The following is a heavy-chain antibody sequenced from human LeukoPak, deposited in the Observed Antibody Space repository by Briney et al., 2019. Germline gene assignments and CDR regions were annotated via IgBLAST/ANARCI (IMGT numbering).Heavy chain of an antibody. CDR1: GFTFSTYA. J-gene: IGHJ4*02. CDR3: ASIYSGSYYDGWN. Sequence: GGSLRLSCAASGFTFSTYAMSWVRQAPGKGLEWVSLIGGSDGRTRYADSVKGRFTISRDNSKNTLYLEMNSLRAEDTAVYYCASIYSGSYYDGWNWGQGTLVTVSS. V-gene: IGHV3-23*01. CDR2: IGGSDGRT. D-gene: IGHD1-26*01.